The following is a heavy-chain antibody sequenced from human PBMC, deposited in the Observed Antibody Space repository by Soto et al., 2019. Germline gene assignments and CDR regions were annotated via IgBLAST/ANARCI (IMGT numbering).Heavy chain of an antibody. D-gene: IGHD1-26*01. CDR2: INPKSGGT. CDR1: GYTFTVYY. V-gene: IGHV1-2*02. Sequence: ASVKVSCKASGYTFTVYYMHWVRQAPGQGLEWMGWINPKSGGTMYPQKFQGRVTMTWDTSISTAYMALTRLRSDDTAVYCCARDLAKGGGSAGFDYWGQGTLVTVSS. CDR3: ARDLAKGGGSAGFDY. J-gene: IGHJ4*02.